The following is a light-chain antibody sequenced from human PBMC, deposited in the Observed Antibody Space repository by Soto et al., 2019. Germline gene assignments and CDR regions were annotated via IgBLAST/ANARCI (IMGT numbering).Light chain of an antibody. CDR1: SSDIGAYNY. CDR3: SSYSSTITRV. Sequence: SALTQPDSVSGSPGQSITISCIGTSSDIGAYNYASWYQQHPGKAPKLIIYDVSNRPSGVSNRFSGSKSGYTASLTISGLQAEDEADYYCSSYSSTITRVFGTGTKVTVL. V-gene: IGLV2-14*03. CDR2: DVS. J-gene: IGLJ1*01.